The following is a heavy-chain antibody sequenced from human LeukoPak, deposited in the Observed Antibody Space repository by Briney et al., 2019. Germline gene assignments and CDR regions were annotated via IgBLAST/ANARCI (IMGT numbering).Heavy chain of an antibody. D-gene: IGHD5-12*01. Sequence: SETLSLTCSVSGGSIGNYHGSWIRQPAGKGLEWIGQIHASGTTNYYPPLKSRLTMSIHTPENQVSLTVTSVTAADSALYYCARRDTNSGWSFDLWGQGALALVSS. V-gene: IGHV4-4*07. CDR3: ARRDTNSGWSFDL. J-gene: IGHJ4*02. CDR1: GGSIGNYH. CDR2: IHASGTT.